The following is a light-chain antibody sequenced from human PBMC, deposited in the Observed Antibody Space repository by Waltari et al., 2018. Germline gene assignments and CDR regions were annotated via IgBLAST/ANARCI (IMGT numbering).Light chain of an antibody. CDR3: QQYFTTLT. CDR2: WAS. CDR1: QTLLYNSNNKNY. J-gene: IGKJ4*01. Sequence: DIVMTQSPDSLAVSLGERASINCTSSQTLLYNSNNKNYLAWYQLKPGQPPKLLTYWASTRQSGVPDRFSGSGSGTDFTLTISSLQAGDVAVYYCQQYFTTLTFGGGTKVEL. V-gene: IGKV4-1*01.